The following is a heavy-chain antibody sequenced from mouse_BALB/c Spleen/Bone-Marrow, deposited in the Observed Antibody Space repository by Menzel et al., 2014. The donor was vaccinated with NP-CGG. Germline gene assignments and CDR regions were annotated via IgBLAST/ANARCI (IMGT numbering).Heavy chain of an antibody. CDR3: ARSDYYGSSFFDY. V-gene: IGHV1-20*02. Sequence: EVQLVESGPELVKPGASVKISCKASGYSFTGYFMNWVMQSHGKSLEWIGRINPYNGDTFYTQKFKGKATLTVDKSTSTDHMELRSLASEDSAFYYCARSDYYGSSFFDYWGQGTTLTVSS. J-gene: IGHJ2*01. CDR2: INPYNGDT. D-gene: IGHD1-1*01. CDR1: GYSFTGYF.